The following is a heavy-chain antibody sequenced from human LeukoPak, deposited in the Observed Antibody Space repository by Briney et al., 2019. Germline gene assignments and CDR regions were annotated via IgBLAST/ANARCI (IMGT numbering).Heavy chain of an antibody. CDR3: AKSTVTYGLGAFDI. V-gene: IGHV3-23*01. CDR2: ISGSGGTT. J-gene: IGHJ3*02. CDR1: GFTFSSYA. Sequence: GGSLRLSCAASGFTFSSYAMSWVRQAPGKGLEWVSAISGSGGTTSYADSVKGRFTISRDNSKNTLSLQMNSLRAEDTAVYYCAKSTVTYGLGAFDIWGQGTMVTVSS. D-gene: IGHD4-17*01.